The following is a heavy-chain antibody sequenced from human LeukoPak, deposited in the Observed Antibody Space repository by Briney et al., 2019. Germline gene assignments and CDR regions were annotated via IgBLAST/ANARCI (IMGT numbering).Heavy chain of an antibody. Sequence: PGGSLRLSCVASGLTFSDYSMTWVRQAPGKGLFWVSGISAGGGSTYYADSVKGRFTISRDSSRNTLYLQMSSLRAEDTAVYYCAKDAAGPEYWGQGTLVTVSS. D-gene: IGHD6-13*01. CDR1: GLTFSDYS. V-gene: IGHV3-23*01. CDR3: AKDAAGPEY. CDR2: ISAGGGST. J-gene: IGHJ4*02.